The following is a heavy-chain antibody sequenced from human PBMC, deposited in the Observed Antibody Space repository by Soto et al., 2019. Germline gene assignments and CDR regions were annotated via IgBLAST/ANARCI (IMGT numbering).Heavy chain of an antibody. V-gene: IGHV1-69*06. J-gene: IGHJ6*02. CDR2: IIPIFGTA. Sequence: GASVKVSCKASGGTFSSYAISWVRQAPGQGLEWMGGIIPIFGTANYAQKFQGRVTITADKSTSTAYMELSSLRSEDTAVYYCARSWPPTPVYRYSSSHYYGMDVWGQGTTVTVSS. CDR1: GGTFSSYA. CDR3: ARSWPPTPVYRYSSSHYYGMDV. D-gene: IGHD6-6*01.